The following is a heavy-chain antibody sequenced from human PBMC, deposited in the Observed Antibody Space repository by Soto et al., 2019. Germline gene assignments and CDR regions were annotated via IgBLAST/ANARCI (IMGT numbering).Heavy chain of an antibody. CDR3: AKLPVAGSSTFDY. CDR2: IRSSGDNT. J-gene: IGHJ4*02. Sequence: EVQLLESGGGLAQPGGSLRLSCAASGFTFSSYAMSWVRQAPGKGLEWVSAIRSSGDNTYYADSVKGRFTISRDSSKSTLYLQMNSLRAEDTAVYYCAKLPVAGSSTFDYWGQGILVTVSS. CDR1: GFTFSSYA. D-gene: IGHD6-19*01. V-gene: IGHV3-23*01.